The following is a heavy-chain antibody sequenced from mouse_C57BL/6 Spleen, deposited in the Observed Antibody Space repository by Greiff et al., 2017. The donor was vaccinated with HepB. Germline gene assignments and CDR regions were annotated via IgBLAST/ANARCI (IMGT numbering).Heavy chain of an antibody. V-gene: IGHV2-2*01. Sequence: QVQLQQSGPGLVQPSQSLSITCTVSGFSLTSYGVHWVRQSPGKGLEWLGVIWSGGSTDYKAAFISRLSISKDNSKSQVFFKMNSLQADDTAIYYCARWGDRGYAMDYWGQGTSVTVSS. CDR2: IWSGGST. J-gene: IGHJ4*01. CDR1: GFSLTSYG. CDR3: ARWGDRGYAMDY.